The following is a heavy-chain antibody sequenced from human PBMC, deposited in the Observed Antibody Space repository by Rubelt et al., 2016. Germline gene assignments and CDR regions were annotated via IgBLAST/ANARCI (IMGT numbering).Heavy chain of an antibody. Sequence: EVQLVESGGGLVQPGGSLRLSCAASGFTFSSYEMNWVRQAPGKGLEWVSYISSSGSTIYYADSVKGRFTIARDNAKNSLYLQLNSLIAEDTAVYYCARSDIVATITDYWGQGTLVTVSS. D-gene: IGHD5-12*01. V-gene: IGHV3-48*03. J-gene: IGHJ4*02. CDR1: GFTFSSYE. CDR2: ISSSGSTI. CDR3: ARSDIVATITDY.